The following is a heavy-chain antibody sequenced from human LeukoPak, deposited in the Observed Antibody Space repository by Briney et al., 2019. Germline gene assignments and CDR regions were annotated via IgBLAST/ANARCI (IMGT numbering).Heavy chain of an antibody. V-gene: IGHV1-69*04. CDR1: GGTFSSYA. CDR3: ARVGKYYYGSGLMDV. Sequence: SVKVSCKASGGTFSSYAISWVRQAPGQGLEWMGRIIPILGIANYAQKFQGRVTITADKSTSTAYMELSSLRSEDTAVYYCARVGKYYYGSGLMDVWGQGTTVTVSS. D-gene: IGHD3-10*01. CDR2: IIPILGIA. J-gene: IGHJ6*02.